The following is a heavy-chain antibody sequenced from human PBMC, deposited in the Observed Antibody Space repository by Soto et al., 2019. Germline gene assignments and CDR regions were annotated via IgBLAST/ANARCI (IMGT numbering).Heavy chain of an antibody. D-gene: IGHD5-12*01. V-gene: IGHV1-58*02. Sequence: SVKVSCKASGFTFTSSAMQWVRQARGQRLEWIGWIVVGSGNTNYAQKFQERVTITRDMSTSTAYMELSSLRSEDTAVYYCAADYRGYDYFFDYWGQGTLVTVSS. CDR2: IVVGSGNT. J-gene: IGHJ4*02. CDR1: GFTFTSSA. CDR3: AADYRGYDYFFDY.